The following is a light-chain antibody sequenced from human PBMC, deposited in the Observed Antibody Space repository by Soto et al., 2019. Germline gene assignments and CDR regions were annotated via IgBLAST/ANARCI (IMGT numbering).Light chain of an antibody. J-gene: IGLJ7*01. CDR1: SSDVGSYNL. CDR3: CAYTSSATLV. CDR2: EGS. Sequence: QSALTQPASVSGSPGQSITISCIGTSSDVGSYNLVSWYQQYPGKAPKLMIYEGSKRPSGVSNRFSGSKSGNTASLTISGLQAEAEADYYCCAYTSSATLVFGGGTQLTVI. V-gene: IGLV2-23*01.